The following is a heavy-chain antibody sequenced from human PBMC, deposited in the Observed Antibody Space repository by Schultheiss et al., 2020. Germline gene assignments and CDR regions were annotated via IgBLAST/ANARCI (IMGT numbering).Heavy chain of an antibody. J-gene: IGHJ4*02. V-gene: IGHV4-59*01. CDR1: GGSISSYY. CDR2: IYYSGST. Sequence: SQTLSLTCTVSGGSISSYYWSWLRQPPGKGLEWIGSIYYSGSTNYNPSLKSRVTISVDTSKNQFSLKLSSVTAADTAVYYCARTRSGRDGFLFDYWGQGTLVTVSS. CDR3: ARTRSGRDGFLFDY. D-gene: IGHD5-24*01.